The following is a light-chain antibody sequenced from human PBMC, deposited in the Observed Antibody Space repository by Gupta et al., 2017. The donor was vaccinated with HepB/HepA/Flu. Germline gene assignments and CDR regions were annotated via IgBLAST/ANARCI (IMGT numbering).Light chain of an antibody. CDR3: QHYNSLPWT. V-gene: IGKV1-33*01. J-gene: IGKJ1*01. CDR2: SSS. CDR1: QDITNY. Sequence: DIWLTQFPSSLYTSVGNRVTITCQASQDITNYLNWYQQKPGKAPNLLIYSSSNLETGVPSRFSGSGSGTNFTFTISSLQPADIATYYCQHYNSLPWTFGQGTKVEIK.